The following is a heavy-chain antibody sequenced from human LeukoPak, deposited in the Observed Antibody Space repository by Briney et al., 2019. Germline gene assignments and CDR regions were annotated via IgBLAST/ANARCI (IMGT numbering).Heavy chain of an antibody. CDR1: GFTFDDYG. CDR3: ARKGSSSGWEFDY. CDR2: INRNGDST. D-gene: IGHD6-6*01. J-gene: IGHJ4*02. V-gene: IGHV3-20*04. Sequence: PGGSLRLSCAASGFTFDDYGMSWVRQGPGKGLEWVSAINRNGDSTGYADSVKGRFTISRDNAKNSLYLQMNSLRAEDTAVYYCARKGSSSGWEFDYWGQGTLVTVSS.